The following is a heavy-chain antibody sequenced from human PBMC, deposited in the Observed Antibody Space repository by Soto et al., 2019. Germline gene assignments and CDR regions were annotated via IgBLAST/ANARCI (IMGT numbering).Heavy chain of an antibody. CDR2: SSGSGGST. CDR3: ARDDSRASSSDAFDI. CDR1: GFTFSSYA. V-gene: IGHV3-23*01. J-gene: IGHJ3*02. Sequence: EVQLLESGGGLAQPGGSLRLSCAASGFTFSSYAMTWVRQAPGQGLEWVSGSSGSGGSTYDAYSVKGRFTIARDNSKNTLYLQMNPLRAKDTAVYYCARDDSRASSSDAFDIWGQGTMVTVSS. D-gene: IGHD3-22*01.